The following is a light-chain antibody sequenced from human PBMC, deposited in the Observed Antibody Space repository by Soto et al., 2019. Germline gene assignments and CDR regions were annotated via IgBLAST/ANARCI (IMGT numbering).Light chain of an antibody. J-gene: IGKJ5*01. CDR3: QQYGSSAPIT. Sequence: EIVLTQSPGTLSLSPGERATLSCRASQSVSSSYLAWYQQKPGQAPRLLIYGASNRATGIPARFSGSGSGTDFTLTISSLEPEDFALYYCQQYGSSAPITFGQGTRLEIK. V-gene: IGKV3-20*01. CDR2: GAS. CDR1: QSVSSSY.